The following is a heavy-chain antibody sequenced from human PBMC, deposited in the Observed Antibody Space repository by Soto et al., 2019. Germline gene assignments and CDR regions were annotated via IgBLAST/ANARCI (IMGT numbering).Heavy chain of an antibody. V-gene: IGHV1-8*01. CDR1: GYTFTSYD. CDR3: ARGLCAAGTWYGLTVDV. J-gene: IGHJ3*01. CDR2: IKPYNGNS. D-gene: IGHD6-13*01. Sequence: QVQLVQSGAEVKKPGASVKISCKTSGYTFTSYDISWLRQATGQGPEWMGWIKPYNGNSGFAEKFEGRITLTRNTSIPTGYMAMTSLTSEDTAVYYCARGLCAAGTWYGLTVDVWGQGTRVTVTS.